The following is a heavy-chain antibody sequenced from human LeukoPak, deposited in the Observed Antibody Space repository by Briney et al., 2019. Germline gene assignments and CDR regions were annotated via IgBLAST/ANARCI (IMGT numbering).Heavy chain of an antibody. Sequence: GGSLRLSCAASGFTFSSYAMSWVRQAPGKGLEWVSTISGSGGSTYYADSVKGRFTISRDNSENTLYLQMNSLRAADTAVYYCAKGTFSGELPDWGLDYWGQGTLVTVSS. CDR1: GFTFSSYA. D-gene: IGHD1-26*01. V-gene: IGHV3-23*01. CDR3: AKGTFSGELPDWGLDY. CDR2: ISGSGGST. J-gene: IGHJ4*02.